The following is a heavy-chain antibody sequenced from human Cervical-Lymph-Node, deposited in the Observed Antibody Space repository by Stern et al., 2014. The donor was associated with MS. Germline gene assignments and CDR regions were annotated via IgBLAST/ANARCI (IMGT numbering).Heavy chain of an antibody. CDR1: GYTFTDYG. D-gene: IGHD4-17*01. Sequence: VHLVESGGGVKKPGASVKVSCKTSGYTFTDYGVTWVRLAPGQGLEWMGWISGHNGVTNDARKFQDRVTITTDTSTNTAYLELRSPRADDTAIYYCARDRANYGVFDYWGQGSRVTVSA. CDR3: ARDRANYGVFDY. J-gene: IGHJ4*02. V-gene: IGHV1-18*01. CDR2: ISGHNGVT.